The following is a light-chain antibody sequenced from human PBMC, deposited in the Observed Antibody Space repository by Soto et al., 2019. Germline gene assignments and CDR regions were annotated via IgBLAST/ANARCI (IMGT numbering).Light chain of an antibody. J-gene: IGKJ1*01. CDR3: QQYASFSPA. CDR2: KAS. Sequence: DIQMTQSPSTLSASVGDRVTITCRASQSISNSLAWHQQKPGKAPKLLIYKASSLESGVPSRFSGSGSGTEFTLTIISLQPDDFATYYCQQYASFSPAFGQGTKVDIK. CDR1: QSISNS. V-gene: IGKV1-5*03.